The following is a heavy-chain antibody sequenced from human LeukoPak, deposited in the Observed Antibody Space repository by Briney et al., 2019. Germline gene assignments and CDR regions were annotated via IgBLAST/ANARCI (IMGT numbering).Heavy chain of an antibody. J-gene: IGHJ6*03. V-gene: IGHV3-33*01. D-gene: IGHD2-15*01. CDR2: IWYDGSQK. Sequence: GGSLRLSCTASGFTFSTCGMYWVRQAPGKGLEWAALIWYDGSQKYYADSVKGRFTISRDNAKNSLYLQMNSLRAEDTAVYYCARDGPGFCSGGRCYYYYMDVWGKGTPVTVSS. CDR1: GFTFSTCG. CDR3: ARDGPGFCSGGRCYYYYMDV.